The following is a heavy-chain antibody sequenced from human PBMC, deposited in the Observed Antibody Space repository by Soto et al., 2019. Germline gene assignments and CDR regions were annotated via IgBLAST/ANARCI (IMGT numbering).Heavy chain of an antibody. Sequence: QITLTESGPTLVKPTQTLTLTCNFSGFAFSTSGVGVGWIRQPPGKALEWLALIYWNDNQRYSPSLKSRLTISADTSRNRVVLTMTNMDPVDTATIYWSHRRLGHPFFEYRGQGTLVAVSS. J-gene: IGHJ4*02. CDR2: IYWNDNQ. V-gene: IGHV2-5*01. CDR1: GFAFSTSGVG. CDR3: SHRRLGHPFFEY.